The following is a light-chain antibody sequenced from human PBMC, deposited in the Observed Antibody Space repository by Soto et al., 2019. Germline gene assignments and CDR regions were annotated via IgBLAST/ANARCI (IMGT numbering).Light chain of an antibody. Sequence: QSVLTQPPSVSGAPGQRVTISCTGGNSNIGAGNDVHWYQQIPGTAPKLLIYGDNNRPSGVPDRFSGSKFGTSASLAITGLQAEDEADYYCCSHAGSGTLVFGGGTKLTVL. CDR1: NSNIGAGND. V-gene: IGLV1-40*01. CDR2: GDN. J-gene: IGLJ3*02. CDR3: CSHAGSGTLV.